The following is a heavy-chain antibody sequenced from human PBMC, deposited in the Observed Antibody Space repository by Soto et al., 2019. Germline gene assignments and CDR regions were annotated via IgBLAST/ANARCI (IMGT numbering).Heavy chain of an antibody. J-gene: IGHJ3*02. V-gene: IGHV1-2*02. CDR2: INPNSGGT. D-gene: IGHD2-21*02. CDR1: GYTFSDYY. Sequence: GASVKVSCKASGYTFSDYYMHWVRQAPGLGLQRMGWINPNSGGTNYAQRFQGRVTMTWDTSISTAYMEVSRLSSDDTAVYYCARQISGDSDAFDIWGQGTMVTVS. CDR3: ARQISGDSDAFDI.